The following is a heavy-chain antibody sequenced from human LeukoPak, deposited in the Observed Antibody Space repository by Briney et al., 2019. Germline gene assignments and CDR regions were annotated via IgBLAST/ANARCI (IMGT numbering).Heavy chain of an antibody. D-gene: IGHD6-19*01. CDR1: GFTFSTYS. CDR2: ISSSSSYI. Sequence: PGGSLRLSCAASGFTFSTYSMNWVRQAPGKGLEWVSSISSSSSYIFYADSVKGRFTISRDNAKNSLYLQMNSRRAEDTAVFYCARGSYSSGWLFDYWGQGTLVTVSS. J-gene: IGHJ4*02. V-gene: IGHV3-21*01. CDR3: ARGSYSSGWLFDY.